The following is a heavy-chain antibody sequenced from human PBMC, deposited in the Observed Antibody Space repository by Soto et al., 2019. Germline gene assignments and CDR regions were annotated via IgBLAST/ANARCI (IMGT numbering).Heavy chain of an antibody. J-gene: IGHJ6*02. Sequence: QVQLVESGGGVVQPGRSLRLSCAASGFTFSSYAMHWVRQAPGKGLEWVAVISYDGSNKYYADSVKGRFTISRDNSKNPLYLQMNSLRAEDTAVYYCARDMAAPHYGMDVWGQGTTVTVSS. CDR2: ISYDGSNK. CDR1: GFTFSSYA. CDR3: ARDMAAPHYGMDV. D-gene: IGHD6-19*01. V-gene: IGHV3-30-3*01.